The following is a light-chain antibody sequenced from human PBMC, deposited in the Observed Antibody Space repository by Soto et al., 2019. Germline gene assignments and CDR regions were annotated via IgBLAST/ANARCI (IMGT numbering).Light chain of an antibody. V-gene: IGLV2-14*01. CDR2: DVS. Sequence: QSALTQPASVSGSPGQSITISCTGTRSDVGGYNFVSWYQQHPGKAPKLMIYDVSNRPSGVSNGFSGSKSGNTASLTIAGLQAEDEADYYCSSYRSSSTGVFGTGTKLTVL. CDR3: SSYRSSSTGV. J-gene: IGLJ1*01. CDR1: RSDVGGYNF.